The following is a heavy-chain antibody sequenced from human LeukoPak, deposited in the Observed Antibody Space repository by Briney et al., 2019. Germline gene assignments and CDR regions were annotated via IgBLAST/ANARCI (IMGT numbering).Heavy chain of an antibody. CDR2: IYGDGRT. V-gene: IGHV3-53*01. J-gene: IGHJ4*02. CDR3: ARGRGLGVVSPYFDY. CDR1: GFTFSSYV. D-gene: IGHD3-3*01. Sequence: GGSLRLSCAASGFTFSSYVMSWVRQAPGNGLERVSVIYGDGRTSHSASVRGRFTISRDNSKNIVSLQMNNLRAEDTAVCYCARGRGLGVVSPYFDYWGQGTLVTVSS.